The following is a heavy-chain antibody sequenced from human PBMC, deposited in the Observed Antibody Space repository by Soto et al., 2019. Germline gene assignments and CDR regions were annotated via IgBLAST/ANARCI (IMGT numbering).Heavy chain of an antibody. J-gene: IGHJ5*02. CDR2: INAGNGNT. D-gene: IGHD3-22*01. CDR1: GYTFTSYG. V-gene: IGHV1-3*01. CDR3: ARGITMIVVFDP. Sequence: ASVKVSCKASGYTFTSYGVSWVRQAPGQRLEWMGWINAGNGNTKYSQKFQGRVTITRDTSASTAYMELSSLRSEDTAVYYCARGITMIVVFDPWGQGTLVTVSS.